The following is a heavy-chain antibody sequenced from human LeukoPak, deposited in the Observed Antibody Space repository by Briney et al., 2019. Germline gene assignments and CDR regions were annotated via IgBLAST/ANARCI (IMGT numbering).Heavy chain of an antibody. Sequence: GGSLRLSCAASGFTFGSYVMSWVRQAPGKGLEWVSGIIGSGVSTYYADPVKGRFTISRDNSKNTLYLRMDSLRAEDTAVYYCAKGLDPSGYSFFDSWGQGTLVTVSS. J-gene: IGHJ4*02. D-gene: IGHD3-22*01. CDR1: GFTFGSYV. CDR2: IIGSGVST. CDR3: AKGLDPSGYSFFDS. V-gene: IGHV3-23*01.